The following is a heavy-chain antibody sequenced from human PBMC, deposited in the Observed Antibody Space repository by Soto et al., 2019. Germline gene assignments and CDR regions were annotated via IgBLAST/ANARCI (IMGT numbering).Heavy chain of an antibody. CDR2: INPSGGST. Sequence: ASVKVSCKASGYTFTSYYMHWVRQAPGQGLEWMGIINPSGGSTSYAQKFQGRVTMTRDTSTSTVYMELSSLRSEDTAVYYCARDGGGEVFWGGYPGDTSYSGMDFWAQGNTLTIS. D-gene: IGHD3-3*01. CDR1: GYTFTSYY. V-gene: IGHV1-46*01. J-gene: IGHJ6*02. CDR3: ARDGGGEVFWGGYPGDTSYSGMDF.